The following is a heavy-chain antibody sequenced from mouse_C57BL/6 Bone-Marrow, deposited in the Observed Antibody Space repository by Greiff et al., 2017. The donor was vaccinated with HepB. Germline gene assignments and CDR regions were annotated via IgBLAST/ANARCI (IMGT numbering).Heavy chain of an antibody. CDR3: ARQRDYYGSSYFDY. D-gene: IGHD1-1*01. CDR2: ISNGGGST. V-gene: IGHV5-12*01. CDR1: GFTFSDYY. Sequence: EVKLMESGGGLVQPGGSLKLSCAASGFTFSDYYMYWVRQTPEKRLEWVAYISNGGGSTYYPDTVKGRFTISRDNAKNTLYLQMSRLKSEDTAMYYCARQRDYYGSSYFDYWGQGTTLTVSS. J-gene: IGHJ2*01.